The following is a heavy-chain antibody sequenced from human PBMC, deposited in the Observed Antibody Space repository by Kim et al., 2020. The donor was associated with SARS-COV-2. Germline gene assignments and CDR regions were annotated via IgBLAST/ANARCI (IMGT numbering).Heavy chain of an antibody. D-gene: IGHD3-10*01. V-gene: IGHV4-59*01. CDR3: ARDLGGSGKEAFDI. Sequence: NHSLKSRGTISVDTSKNQFSLKLSSVTAADTAVYYCARDLGGSGKEAFDIWGQGTMVTVSS. J-gene: IGHJ3*02.